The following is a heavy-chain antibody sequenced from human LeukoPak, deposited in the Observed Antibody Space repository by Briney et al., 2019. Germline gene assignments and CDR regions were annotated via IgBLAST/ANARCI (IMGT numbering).Heavy chain of an antibody. CDR2: IYHSGST. Sequence: SETLSLTCTVSGYSIISGYYWGWIRQPPGKGLEWIGSIYHSGSTYYNPSLKSRVTISVDTSKNQFSLKLSSVTAADTAVYYCARENRGIAARQPWYYWGQGTLVTVSS. D-gene: IGHD6-6*01. CDR3: ARENRGIAARQPWYY. J-gene: IGHJ4*02. CDR1: GYSIISGYY. V-gene: IGHV4-38-2*02.